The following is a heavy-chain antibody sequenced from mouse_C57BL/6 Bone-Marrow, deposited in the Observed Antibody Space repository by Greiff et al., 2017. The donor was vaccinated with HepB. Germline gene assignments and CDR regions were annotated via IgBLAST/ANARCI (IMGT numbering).Heavy chain of an antibody. D-gene: IGHD2-2*01. Sequence: QVQLQQSGAELARPGASVKLSCKASGYTFTSYGISWVKQRTGQGLEWIGEIYPRSGNTSYNEKFKGKATLTADKSSSTAYMELRSLPSEDSAVYCCARFSLLWLRRRGYWGQGTTLTVSS. CDR3: ARFSLLWLRRRGY. V-gene: IGHV1-81*01. J-gene: IGHJ2*01. CDR2: IYPRSGNT. CDR1: GYTFTSYG.